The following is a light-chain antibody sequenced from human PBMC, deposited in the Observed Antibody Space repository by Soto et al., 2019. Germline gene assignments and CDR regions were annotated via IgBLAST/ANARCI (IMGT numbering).Light chain of an antibody. CDR1: HTISSSY. V-gene: IGKV3-20*01. J-gene: IGKJ1*01. Sequence: EIVLTQSPGTLSLSPGERATLSCRASHTISSSYLAWYQQKPGQAPRLLMYGISRRATGIPDRFSGSGSGTYFTLTITRLEPEDLAVYYCQQYVTSSPRTFGQGTKVEIK. CDR2: GIS. CDR3: QQYVTSSPRT.